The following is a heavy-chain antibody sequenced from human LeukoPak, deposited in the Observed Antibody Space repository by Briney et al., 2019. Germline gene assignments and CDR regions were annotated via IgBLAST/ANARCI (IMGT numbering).Heavy chain of an antibody. D-gene: IGHD5-18*01. J-gene: IGHJ4*02. CDR2: ISSSSSYI. CDR1: GFTFSSYS. CDR3: ARDRDGYSYGYPSLSY. V-gene: IGHV3-21*01. Sequence: GGSLRLSCAASGFTFSSYSMNWVRQAPGKGLEWVSSISSSSSYIYYADSVKGRFTISRDNSKNTLYLQMNSLRAEDTAVYYCARDRDGYSYGYPSLSYWGQGTLVTVSS.